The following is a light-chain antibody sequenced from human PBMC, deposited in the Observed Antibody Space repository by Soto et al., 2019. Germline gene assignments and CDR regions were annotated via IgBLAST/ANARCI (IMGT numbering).Light chain of an antibody. J-gene: IGKJ5*01. CDR1: QTISTW. Sequence: DIPMTQSPPTLSASLGDRGTVTCRASQTISTWLGWYQQKPGKAPRLLIYDASSLKSGIPSRFSGSGSGTDFTLTISSLQPDDFATYYCQQYHTYSSITFGQGTRLEIK. CDR3: QQYHTYSSIT. V-gene: IGKV1-5*01. CDR2: DAS.